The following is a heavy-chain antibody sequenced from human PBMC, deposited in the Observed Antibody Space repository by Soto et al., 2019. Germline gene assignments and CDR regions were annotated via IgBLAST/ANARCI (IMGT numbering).Heavy chain of an antibody. V-gene: IGHV4-59*08. CDR2: IYYSGST. Sequence: PSETLSLTCTVSGVSISSYYWSLLRQPPGKGLEWIGYIYYSGSTNYNPSLKSRVTISVDTSKNQFSLKLSSVTAADTAVYYCARHAQNDFWSGYYGMLDYWGQGTLVTVSS. CDR3: ARHAQNDFWSGYYGMLDY. D-gene: IGHD3-3*01. J-gene: IGHJ4*02. CDR1: GVSISSYY.